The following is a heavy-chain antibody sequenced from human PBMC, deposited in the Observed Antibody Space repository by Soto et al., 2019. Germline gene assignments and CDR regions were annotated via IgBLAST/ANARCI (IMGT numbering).Heavy chain of an antibody. J-gene: IGHJ6*02. CDR3: ARGSSIAGLYYGMDV. V-gene: IGHV4-31*03. CDR2: NYYSGIT. CDR1: GGSISSGGYY. Sequence: QVQLQESGPGLVKPSQTLSLTCTVSGGSISSGGYYWTWIRQHPGKGLEWIGYNYYSGITYYNPSPQSRVTXSXXXSXXQSSLKLSSVTAADTAVYYCARGSSIAGLYYGMDVWGQGTTVTVSS. D-gene: IGHD6-6*01.